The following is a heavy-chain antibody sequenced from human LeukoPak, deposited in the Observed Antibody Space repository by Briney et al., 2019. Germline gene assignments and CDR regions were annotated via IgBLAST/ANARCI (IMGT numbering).Heavy chain of an antibody. Sequence: PSETLSLTCAVYGGSFSGYYWSWIRQPPGKGLEWIGEINHSGSTNYNPSLKSRVTISVDTSKNQFSLKLSSVTAADTAVYYCARGRGAARPVDYWGQGTPVTVSS. J-gene: IGHJ4*02. CDR2: INHSGST. CDR3: ARGRGAARPVDY. V-gene: IGHV4-34*01. D-gene: IGHD6-6*01. CDR1: GGSFSGYY.